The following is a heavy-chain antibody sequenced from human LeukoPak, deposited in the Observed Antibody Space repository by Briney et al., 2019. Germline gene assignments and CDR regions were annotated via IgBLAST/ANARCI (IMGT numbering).Heavy chain of an antibody. Sequence: GGSLRLSCAASGFTVSSNYMSWVRQAPGKGLEWVSAISGSGGSTYYADSVKGRFTISRDNSKNTLYLQMDSLRAEDTAVYYCAKEPYSSGYYYAGYWGQGTLVTVSS. CDR1: GFTVSSNY. J-gene: IGHJ4*02. D-gene: IGHD3-22*01. CDR3: AKEPYSSGYYYAGY. V-gene: IGHV3-23*01. CDR2: ISGSGGST.